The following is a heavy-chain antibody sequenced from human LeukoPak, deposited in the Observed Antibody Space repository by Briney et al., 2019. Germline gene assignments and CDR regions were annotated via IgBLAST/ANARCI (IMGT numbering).Heavy chain of an antibody. CDR1: GGSFSGYY. D-gene: IGHD6-19*01. CDR3: ASSLRIPVAS. J-gene: IGHJ5*02. Sequence: KASETLSLTCGVYGGSFSGYYWSWIRQPPEKGLEWIGEINHSGSTNYNPSLKSRVTISVDTSKNQFSLKLNSVTAADTAVYYCASSLRIPVASWGQGTLVTVSS. V-gene: IGHV4-34*01. CDR2: INHSGST.